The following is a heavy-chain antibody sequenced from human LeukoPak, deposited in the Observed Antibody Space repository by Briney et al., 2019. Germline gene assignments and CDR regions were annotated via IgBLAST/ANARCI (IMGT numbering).Heavy chain of an antibody. J-gene: IGHJ4*02. V-gene: IGHV3-30*02. Sequence: GGSLRLSCAASGFTFSSYGIHWVRQAPGKGLERVALIRSDGCNKYYTDSVNGLFTISRDTSKKTLYLQMNSLRAEDTAVYYCAKDWGQRGVGASLGHWGQGTLVIVSS. CDR2: IRSDGCNK. CDR1: GFTFSSYG. D-gene: IGHD1-26*01. CDR3: AKDWGQRGVGASLGH.